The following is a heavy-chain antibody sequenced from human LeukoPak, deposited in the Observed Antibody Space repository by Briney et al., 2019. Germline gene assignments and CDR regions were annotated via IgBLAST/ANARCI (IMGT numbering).Heavy chain of an antibody. CDR2: ISSSSSYI. CDR1: GFTFSSYS. CDR3: ARGQQLDEGWFDP. D-gene: IGHD6-13*01. V-gene: IGHV3-21*01. Sequence: GGSLRLPCAASGFTFSSYSMNWVRQAPGKGLEWVSSISSSSSYIYYADSVKGRFTISRDNAKNSLYLQMNSLRAEDTAVYYCARGQQLDEGWFDPWGQGTLVTVSS. J-gene: IGHJ5*02.